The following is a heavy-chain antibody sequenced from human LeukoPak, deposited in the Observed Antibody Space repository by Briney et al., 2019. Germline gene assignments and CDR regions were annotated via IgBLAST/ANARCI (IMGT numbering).Heavy chain of an antibody. Sequence: ASVKVSCKASGYTFTGYYMHWVRQAPGQGLEWMGWINPNSGGTNYAQKFQGWVTMTRDTSISTAYMELSRLRSDDTAVYYCASGSGWYGSYDAFDIWGQGTMVTVS. CDR3: ASGSGWYGSYDAFDI. CDR1: GYTFTGYY. V-gene: IGHV1-2*04. D-gene: IGHD6-19*01. CDR2: INPNSGGT. J-gene: IGHJ3*02.